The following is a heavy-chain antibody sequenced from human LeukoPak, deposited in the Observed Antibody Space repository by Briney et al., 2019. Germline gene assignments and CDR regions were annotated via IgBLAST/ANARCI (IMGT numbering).Heavy chain of an antibody. Sequence: GGSLRLSCVASGFPFSNAWMSWVRQAPGKGLEWVGRIKNKADGGTTDYAAPVKGRFTISRDDSENTLYLQMSSLKTEDTAVYYCTTPTPTVPWGQGNLVTVSS. CDR1: GFPFSNAW. J-gene: IGHJ5*02. D-gene: IGHD4-17*01. CDR2: IKNKADGGTT. V-gene: IGHV3-15*01. CDR3: TTPTPTVP.